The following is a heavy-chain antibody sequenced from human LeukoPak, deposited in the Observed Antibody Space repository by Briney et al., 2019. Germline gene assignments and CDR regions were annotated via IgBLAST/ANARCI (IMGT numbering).Heavy chain of an antibody. CDR3: SRDFNGRNDF. J-gene: IGHJ4*02. CDR2: INPDGSRT. D-gene: IGHD1-14*01. V-gene: IGHV3-74*01. CDR1: GFTFSSNW. Sequence: GGSLRLSCAASGFTFSSNWLHWVRQGPGKGLVWVSRINPDGSRTDYAESVKGRFTISRDNAKNTLSLEMNSLGDEDTAVYYCSRDFNGRNDFWGQGTLVTVSS.